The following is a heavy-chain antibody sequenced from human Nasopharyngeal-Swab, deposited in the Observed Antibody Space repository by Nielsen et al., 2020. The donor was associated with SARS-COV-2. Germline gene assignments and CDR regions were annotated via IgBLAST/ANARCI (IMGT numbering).Heavy chain of an antibody. CDR2: INHSGTT. CDR1: GGSLSGHY. D-gene: IGHD1-1*01. Sequence: ESLKISCGAYGGSLSGHYWSWIRQPPGKGLEWIGEINHSGTTNYKPSLKSRVTISVDTSKNQFSLKVRSVSAADTAIYFCARGRGGQQLVRTYYYYGLDVWGQGTTVTVSS. V-gene: IGHV4-34*01. CDR3: ARGRGGQQLVRTYYYYGLDV. J-gene: IGHJ6*02.